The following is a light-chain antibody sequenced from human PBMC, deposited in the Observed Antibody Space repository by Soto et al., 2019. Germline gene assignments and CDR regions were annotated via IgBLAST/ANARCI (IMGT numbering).Light chain of an antibody. Sequence: IQSTHSPSSLSAYVGDTVTITCQASQDISHYLNWYQQKPGKALKLLIYDASNLHPGVPSRFRGSGSGTEFSFNITSLQPEDVATYYCQQYDDLPITFGQGTRLEIK. CDR1: QDISHY. J-gene: IGKJ5*01. CDR2: DAS. CDR3: QQYDDLPIT. V-gene: IGKV1-33*01.